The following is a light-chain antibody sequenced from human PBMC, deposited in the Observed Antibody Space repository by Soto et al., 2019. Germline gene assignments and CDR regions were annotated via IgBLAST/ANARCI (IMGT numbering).Light chain of an antibody. CDR3: AAWDDSLSGLWV. J-gene: IGLJ3*02. CDR1: SSDVGEENY. V-gene: IGLV2-8*01. CDR2: EVS. Sequence: QSALTQPPSASGSPGQSVTITCSGTSSDVGEENYVSWYQQHPGKVPKLILYEVSKRPSGVPDRFSGSRSGNTASLTVSGLQAEDEADYYCAAWDDSLSGLWVFGGGTKLTVL.